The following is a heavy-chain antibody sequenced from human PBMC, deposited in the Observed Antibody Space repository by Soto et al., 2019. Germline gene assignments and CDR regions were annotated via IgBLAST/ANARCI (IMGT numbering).Heavy chain of an antibody. CDR3: AKDGRIALVPAAIGISWFDP. J-gene: IGHJ5*02. CDR2: ISGSGAAT. V-gene: IGHV3-23*01. CDR1: GLTFSSCA. D-gene: IGHD2-2*01. Sequence: AGGSLRLSCAASGLTFSSCAMGWVRQAPGKGLEWVSAISGSGAATYYADSVKGRFTISIDNSKNTLYLQMNSLRAEDTALYYCAKDGRIALVPAAIGISWFDPWGQGTLVTVSS.